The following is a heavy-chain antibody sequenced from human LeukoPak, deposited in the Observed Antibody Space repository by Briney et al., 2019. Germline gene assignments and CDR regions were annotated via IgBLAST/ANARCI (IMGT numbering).Heavy chain of an antibody. Sequence: ASVKVSCKASGYTFTGYYMHWARQAPGQGLEWMGWINPNSGGTNYAQKFQGRVTMTRDTSISTAYMELSSLRSDDTAVYYCARDVRMAGPQYYFDYWGQGTLVTVSS. D-gene: IGHD6-19*01. CDR1: GYTFTGYY. CDR2: INPNSGGT. J-gene: IGHJ4*02. CDR3: ARDVRMAGPQYYFDY. V-gene: IGHV1-2*02.